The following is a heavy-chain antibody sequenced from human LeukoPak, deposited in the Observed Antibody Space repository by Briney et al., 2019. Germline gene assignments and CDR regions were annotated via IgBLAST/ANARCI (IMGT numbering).Heavy chain of an antibody. V-gene: IGHV4-4*02. J-gene: IGHJ6*02. D-gene: IGHD6-13*01. CDR1: GGSISSSNW. Sequence: SETLSLTCAVSGGSISSSNWWSWVRQPPGKGLEWIGEIYHSGSTNYNPSLKSRVTISVDKSKNQFSLKLSSVTAADTAVYYCARGISYSSSWSPGQYYYYGMDVWGQGTTVTVSS. CDR3: ARGISYSSSWSPGQYYYYGMDV. CDR2: IYHSGST.